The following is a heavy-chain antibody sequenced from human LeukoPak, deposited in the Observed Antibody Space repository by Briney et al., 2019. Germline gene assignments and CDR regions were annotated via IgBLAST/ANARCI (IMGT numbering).Heavy chain of an antibody. CDR2: IYYSGST. J-gene: IGHJ4*02. CDR3: ASCYIVLGIYYFDY. V-gene: IGHV4-39*01. CDR1: GGSISSSSYY. Sequence: SETLSLTCTVCGGSISSSSYYWGWIRQPPGKGLEWIGSIYYSGSTYYNPSLKSRVTISVDTSKNQFSLKLSSVTAADTAVYYCASCYIVLGIYYFDYWGQGTLVTVSS. D-gene: IGHD2-8*02.